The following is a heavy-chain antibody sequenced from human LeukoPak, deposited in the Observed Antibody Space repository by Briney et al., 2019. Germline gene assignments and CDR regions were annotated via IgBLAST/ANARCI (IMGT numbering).Heavy chain of an antibody. D-gene: IGHD4-17*01. CDR2: ISGYNGNT. CDR1: GYTFSSYG. J-gene: IGHJ3*02. V-gene: IGHV1-18*01. Sequence: GASVKVSCKASGYTFSSYGITWVRQAPGQGLEWMGWISGYNGNTNNAQKFQGRVTMTTDTSTSTAYMELKRLRSDDTAAYYCARPGNYGETLDAFDIWGQGTMVTVSS. CDR3: ARPGNYGETLDAFDI.